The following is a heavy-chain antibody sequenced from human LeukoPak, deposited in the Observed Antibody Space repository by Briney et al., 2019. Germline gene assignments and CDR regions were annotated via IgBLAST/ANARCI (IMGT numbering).Heavy chain of an antibody. CDR1: GFTFSSYS. V-gene: IGHV3-21*04. CDR2: ISSSSSYI. CDR3: ARLKTVLRFLEWLPDYFDY. J-gene: IGHJ4*02. Sequence: GGSLRLSCAASGFTFSSYSMNWVRQAPGKGLEWVSSISSSSSYIYYADSVKGRFTISRDNAKNSLYLQMNSLRAEDTAVYYCARLKTVLRFLEWLPDYFDYWGQGTLVTVSS. D-gene: IGHD3-3*01.